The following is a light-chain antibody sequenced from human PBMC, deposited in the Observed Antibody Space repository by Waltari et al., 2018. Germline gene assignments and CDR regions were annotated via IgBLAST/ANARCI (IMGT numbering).Light chain of an antibody. CDR1: QTISSY. CDR2: AAS. CDR3: QQSYSNPWT. V-gene: IGKV1-39*01. J-gene: IGKJ1*01. Sequence: DIQMTQSPSSLSASVGDRVTITCRASQTISSYLNWYQQKPGKAPKLLFFAASSLQSGVPSRFCGSGSGTDFTLTIGSLQPEDFATYYCQQSYSNPWTFGQGTKVEIK.